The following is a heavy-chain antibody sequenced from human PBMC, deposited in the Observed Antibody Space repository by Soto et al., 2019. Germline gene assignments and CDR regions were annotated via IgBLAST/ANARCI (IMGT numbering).Heavy chain of an antibody. CDR3: ARGKGYDILTGFSVYYGMDV. CDR1: GYTFTSYD. V-gene: IGHV1-8*01. J-gene: IGHJ6*02. Sequence: GASVKVSCKASGYTFTSYDINWVRQATGKRLEWLGWMNPNSGNTGYAQKFQGRVTMTRNTSISTAYMELSSLRSEDTAVYYCARGKGYDILTGFSVYYGMDVWGQGTTVTVSS. D-gene: IGHD3-9*01. CDR2: MNPNSGNT.